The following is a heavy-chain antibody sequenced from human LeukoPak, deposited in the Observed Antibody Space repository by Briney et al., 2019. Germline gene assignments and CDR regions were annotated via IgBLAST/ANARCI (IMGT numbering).Heavy chain of an antibody. CDR1: GYTFTSYA. Sequence: ASVKVSCKASGYTFTSYAMNWVRQAPGQGLEGMGWINTNTGNPTYAQGFTGRFVFSLDTSVSTAYLQISSLKAEDTAVYHCARARTHYYYNYMDVWGKGTTVTVSS. CDR2: INTNTGNP. V-gene: IGHV7-4-1*02. CDR3: ARARTHYYYNYMDV. J-gene: IGHJ6*03.